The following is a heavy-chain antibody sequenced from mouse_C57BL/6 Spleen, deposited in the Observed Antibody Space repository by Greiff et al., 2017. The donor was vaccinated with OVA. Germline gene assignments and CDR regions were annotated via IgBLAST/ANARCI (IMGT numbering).Heavy chain of an antibody. CDR3: AIPSCYSKYGAY. J-gene: IGHJ3*01. D-gene: IGHD2-5*01. CDR2: ISPEYGHT. V-gene: IGHV1-79*01. Sequence: VKLMESGAELVKPGASVKLSCKASGYTFTNYIINWVKEGPGHGLEWIGWISPEYGHTYYNQKFKGKATFTADTSSSTAYMELSSLTSEDSAVYFCAIPSCYSKYGAYWGQGTLVTVSA. CDR1: GYTFTNYI.